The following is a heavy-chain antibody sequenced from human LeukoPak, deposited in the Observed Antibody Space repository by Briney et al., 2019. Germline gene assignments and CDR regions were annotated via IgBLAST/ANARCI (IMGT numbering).Heavy chain of an antibody. CDR1: GFTFSDNY. J-gene: IGHJ4*02. CDR3: ASGQWQLSRYDY. V-gene: IGHV3-11*04. Sequence: GGSLRLSCAASGFTFSDNYTSWIRQAPGRGLEWISYISSSGITIYYADSVKGRFTISRDNAKNSLYLQMNSLRAEDTAVYYCASGQWQLSRYDYWGQGTQVTVSS. CDR2: ISSSGITI. D-gene: IGHD1-26*01.